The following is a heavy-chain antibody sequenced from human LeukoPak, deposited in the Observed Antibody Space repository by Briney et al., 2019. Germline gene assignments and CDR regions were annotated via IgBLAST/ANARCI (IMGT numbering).Heavy chain of an antibody. J-gene: IGHJ4*02. CDR2: IYSGGST. CDR1: GFTVSSNY. D-gene: IGHD6-6*01. CDR3: ARGIEYSSSFYYFDY. Sequence: GGSLRLSCAASGFTVSSNYMNWVRQAPGKGLEWVSVIYSGGSTYYADSVKGRFTISRDNSKNTLYLQMNSLRAEDTAVYYCARGIEYSSSFYYFDYWGQGTLVTVSS. V-gene: IGHV3-66*02.